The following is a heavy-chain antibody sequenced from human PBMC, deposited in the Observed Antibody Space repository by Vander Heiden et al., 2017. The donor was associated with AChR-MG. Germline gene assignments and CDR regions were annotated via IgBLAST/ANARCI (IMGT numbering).Heavy chain of an antibody. J-gene: IGHJ5*02. CDR3: AGSLQYCSGGSCYSGDRLGWFDP. CDR1: GGSISRGGYS. V-gene: IGHV4-30-2*01. CDR2: IYQSGST. Sequence: QLPLQESGSGLVKPSQTLSLTCAVSGGSISRGGYSWSLIRQPPGKGLEWIGYIYQSGSTYYNPSLKSRVTISVDKSKNQFSLKLSSVTAADTAVYYCAGSLQYCSGGSCYSGDRLGWFDPWGQGTLVTVSS. D-gene: IGHD2-15*01.